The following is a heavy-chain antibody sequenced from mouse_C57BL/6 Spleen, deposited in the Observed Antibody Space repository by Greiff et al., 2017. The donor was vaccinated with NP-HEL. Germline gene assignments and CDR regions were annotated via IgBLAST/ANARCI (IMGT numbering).Heavy chain of an antibody. CDR1: GYAFTNYL. D-gene: IGHD1-1*01. J-gene: IGHJ2*01. CDR2: INPGSGGT. CDR3: ARSTVVADIFDY. V-gene: IGHV1-54*01. Sequence: QVQLKQSGAELVRPGTSVKVSCKASGYAFTNYLIEWVKQRPGQGLEWIGVINPGSGGTNYNEKFKGKATLTADKSSSTAYMQLSSLTSEDSAVYFCARSTVVADIFDYWGQGTTLTVSS.